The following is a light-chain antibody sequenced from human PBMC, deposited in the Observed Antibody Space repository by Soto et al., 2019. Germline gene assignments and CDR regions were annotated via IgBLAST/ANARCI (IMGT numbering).Light chain of an antibody. J-gene: IGLJ2*01. CDR3: AAWDVSLSGVV. V-gene: IGLV1-47*01. CDR2: RSN. Sequence: QSVLTQPPSASGTTGQRVTISCSGSSSNIGDNYVSWYQDLPGTAPKLLIFRSNQRPSGVPDRFSGSKSGTSASLAISGLRSEDEADYYCAAWDVSLSGVVFGGGTKLTVL. CDR1: SSNIGDNY.